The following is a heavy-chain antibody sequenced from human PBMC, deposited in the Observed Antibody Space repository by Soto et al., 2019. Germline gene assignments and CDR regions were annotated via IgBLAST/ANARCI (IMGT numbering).Heavy chain of an antibody. V-gene: IGHV3-30*18. CDR3: AKDQGSSWYEIDY. CDR2: ISYDGSNE. Sequence: GGSLRLSCAASGLTFSNYVMHWVRQAPGKGLEWVAHISYDGSNEHYVDSVKGRFTISRDNSKNTLYLQMNSLRAEDTAVYYCAKDQGSSWYEIDYWGQGTLVTVSS. CDR1: GLTFSNYV. J-gene: IGHJ4*02. D-gene: IGHD6-13*01.